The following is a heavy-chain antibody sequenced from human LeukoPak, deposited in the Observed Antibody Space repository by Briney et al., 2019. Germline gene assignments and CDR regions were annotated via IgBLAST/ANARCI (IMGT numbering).Heavy chain of an antibody. J-gene: IGHJ3*02. CDR2: IYYSGSA. CDR1: GGSISSYY. Sequence: SETLSLTCTVSGGSISSYYWSWIRQPPGKGLEWIGYIYYSGSAKYNPSLKSRVTISVDTSKNQFSLKLCSVTAADTAVYYCARAPPNWEDAFDIWGQGTMVTVSS. V-gene: IGHV4-59*01. CDR3: ARAPPNWEDAFDI. D-gene: IGHD7-27*01.